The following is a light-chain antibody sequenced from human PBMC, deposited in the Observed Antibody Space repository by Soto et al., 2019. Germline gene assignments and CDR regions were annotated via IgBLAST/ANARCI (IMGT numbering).Light chain of an antibody. CDR3: SSYTSSNTLV. J-gene: IGLJ2*01. CDR2: DVS. CDR1: SSDVGGYNY. V-gene: IGLV2-14*01. Sequence: QSALTQPASVSGSPGQSITISCTGTSSDVGGYNYVSWYQQYPGKAPKLIIYDVSNRPSEVSNRFSGSKSDNTASLTISWLQAEDEADYYCSSYTSSNTLVFGGGTKLTVL.